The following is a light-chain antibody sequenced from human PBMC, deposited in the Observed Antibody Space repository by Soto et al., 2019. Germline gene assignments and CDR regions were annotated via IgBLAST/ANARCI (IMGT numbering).Light chain of an antibody. CDR1: QSVRSN. V-gene: IGKV3-15*01. Sequence: VMTKSPATLSVSPGERVTLSFRGSQSVRSNLAWYQQKPGQAPRLLIYGASTRATGLPARFSGSGSGTDFTLTISSLQSEDFAVYYCQQYNTWPPITFGQGTRLEI. CDR3: QQYNTWPPIT. J-gene: IGKJ5*01. CDR2: GAS.